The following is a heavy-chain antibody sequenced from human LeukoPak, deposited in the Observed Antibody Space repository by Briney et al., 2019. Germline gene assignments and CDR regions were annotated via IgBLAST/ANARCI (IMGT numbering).Heavy chain of an antibody. J-gene: IGHJ4*02. CDR2: IIPIFGTA. D-gene: IGHD5-18*01. Sequence: ASVKVSCKASGRTFSSYAISWVRQAPGQGLEWMGGIIPIFGTANYAQKFQGRVTITADESTSTAYMELSSLRSEDTAVYYCARGPRRYGPTKTYFDYWGQGTLVTVSS. V-gene: IGHV1-69*13. CDR1: GRTFSSYA. CDR3: ARGPRRYGPTKTYFDY.